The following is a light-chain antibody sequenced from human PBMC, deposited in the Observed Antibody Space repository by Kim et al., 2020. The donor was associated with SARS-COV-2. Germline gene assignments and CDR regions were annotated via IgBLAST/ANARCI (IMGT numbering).Light chain of an antibody. CDR1: QSVSSSY. V-gene: IGKV3-20*01. CDR3: QQYGSSPPRLT. CDR2: GAS. J-gene: IGKJ4*01. Sequence: GERASLSCRASQSVSSSYLAWYQQKPGQAPRLLIYGASSSATGNPDRFSGSGSGTDLTLTISRLEPEDFAVYYCQQYGSSPPRLTFGGGTKVDIK.